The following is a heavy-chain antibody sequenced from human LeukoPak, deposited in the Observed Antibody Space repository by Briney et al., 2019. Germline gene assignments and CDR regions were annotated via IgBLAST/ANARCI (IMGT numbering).Heavy chain of an antibody. CDR1: GGSISRYY. D-gene: IGHD6-13*01. CDR3: AREVVSSSWWGGSEWFNP. J-gene: IGHJ5*02. Sequence: SQTLSLPRTVSGGSISRYYWSWIRQPPGKGLEEIGYIYYSWSTNYNTSLKSRVTISVDTSKNQFSLKLSSVTAADTAVYYCAREVVSSSWWGGSEWFNPWGQGTLVTVSS. V-gene: IGHV4-59*01. CDR2: IYYSWST.